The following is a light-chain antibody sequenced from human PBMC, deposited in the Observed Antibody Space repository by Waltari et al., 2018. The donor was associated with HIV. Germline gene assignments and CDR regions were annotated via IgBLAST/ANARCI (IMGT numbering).Light chain of an antibody. V-gene: IGLV2-11*01. J-gene: IGLJ2*01. CDR1: SSDVGGYNY. CDR3: CSYAGSYTFV. CDR2: DVT. Sequence: QSALTQPRSVSGSPGPSVTISCPGTSSDVGGYNYVSWYQQHPGKAPKLMIYDVTKRPSGVPDRFSGSKSGNTASLTISGLQAEDEADYYCCSYAGSYTFVFGGGTKVTVL.